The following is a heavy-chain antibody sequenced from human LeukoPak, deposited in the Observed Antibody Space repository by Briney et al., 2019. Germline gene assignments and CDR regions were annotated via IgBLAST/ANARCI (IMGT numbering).Heavy chain of an antibody. CDR1: GFTFSSYA. Sequence: WGSLRLSCAASGFTFSSYAMHWVRQAPGKGLEWVAVISYDGSNKYYADSVKGRFTISRDNSKNTLYLQMNSLRAEDTAVYYCARDSRGMLGYFDYWGQGTLVTVSS. V-gene: IGHV3-30*04. CDR2: ISYDGSNK. J-gene: IGHJ4*02. D-gene: IGHD2-8*01. CDR3: ARDSRGMLGYFDY.